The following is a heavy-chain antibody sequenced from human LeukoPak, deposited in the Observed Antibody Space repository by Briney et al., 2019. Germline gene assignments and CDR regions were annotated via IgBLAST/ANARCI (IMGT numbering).Heavy chain of an antibody. CDR1: GYTFISYG. Sequence: RASVKVSCKASGYTFISYGISWVRQAPGQGLEWMGWISAYNGNTNYAQKLQGRVTMTTDTSTSTAYMELRSLRSDDTAVYYCARGGDTAMARYRPFDYWGQGTLVTVSS. J-gene: IGHJ4*02. V-gene: IGHV1-18*01. CDR2: ISAYNGNT. CDR3: ARGGDTAMARYRPFDY. D-gene: IGHD5-18*01.